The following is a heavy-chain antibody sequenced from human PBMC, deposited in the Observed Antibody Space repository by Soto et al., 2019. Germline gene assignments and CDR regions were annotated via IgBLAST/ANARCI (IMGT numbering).Heavy chain of an antibody. V-gene: IGHV3-23*01. CDR2: ISVSGGNT. J-gene: IGHJ4*02. D-gene: IGHD6-19*01. CDR3: AKDWGAGSSGVGYFDS. Sequence: EVHLFESGGDLVQPGGSLRLSCAASGFTFSNYAMTWVRQAPGEGLEWVSTISVSGGNTYYADSVKGRFTISRDTXKXXLYLQMNSLRDEDTSVYFCAKDWGAGSSGVGYFDSWGQGTLVTVSS. CDR1: GFTFSNYA.